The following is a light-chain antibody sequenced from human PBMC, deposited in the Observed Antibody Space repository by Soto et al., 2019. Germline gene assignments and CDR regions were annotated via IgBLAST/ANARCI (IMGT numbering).Light chain of an antibody. CDR1: ALSNQY. V-gene: IGLV3-25*03. Sequence: SYELTQTPSVSVSPGQTARITCSGDALSNQYGYWYQQKPGQAPVLVIYKDSERPSGIPERFSGSGSGTTVTLTISGVQAEDEADDHCQSTVDSGTYPIFGGGTKLTVL. CDR2: KDS. J-gene: IGLJ2*01. CDR3: QSTVDSGTYPI.